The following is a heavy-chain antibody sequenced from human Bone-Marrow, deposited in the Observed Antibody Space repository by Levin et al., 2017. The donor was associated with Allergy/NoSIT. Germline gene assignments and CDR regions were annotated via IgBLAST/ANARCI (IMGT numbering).Heavy chain of an antibody. CDR3: AKSFFPYYDILTGYYSS. CDR2: ISGSGGRT. J-gene: IGHJ5*02. CDR1: EFTFSGYA. Sequence: GGSLRLSCAASEFTFSGYAMTWVRQAPGKGLEWVSTISGSGGRTFYADSVKGRFTFSRDNSKNTLYLQMNSLRAEDTAVYYCAKSFFPYYDILTGYYSSWGQGTLVTVSS. D-gene: IGHD3-9*01. V-gene: IGHV3-23*01.